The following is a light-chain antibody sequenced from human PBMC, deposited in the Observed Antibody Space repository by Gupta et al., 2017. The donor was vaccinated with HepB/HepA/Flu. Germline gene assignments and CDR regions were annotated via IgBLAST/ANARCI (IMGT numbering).Light chain of an antibody. Sequence: QTVVTQDPSLAVSPGCTVTLTCGLSSGSVPTTSYPTWYQHTRAPPPLLLCDSTNIRSSGLPERSAATLVATNAVLNTRDDQADDEDYYYCAVYVSRGRWVFGGGTKLTVL. CDR3: AVYVSRGRWV. CDR2: STN. CDR1: SGSVPTTSY. V-gene: IGLV8-61*01. J-gene: IGLJ3*02.